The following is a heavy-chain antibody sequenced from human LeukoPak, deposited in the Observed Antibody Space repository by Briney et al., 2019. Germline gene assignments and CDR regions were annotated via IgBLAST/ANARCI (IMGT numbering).Heavy chain of an antibody. CDR2: IYYSGST. D-gene: IGHD1-26*01. CDR1: GGSISSSSYY. V-gene: IGHV4-39*01. Sequence: PSETLSLTCTVSGGSISSSSYYWSWIRQPPGKGLEWIGSIYYSGSTYYNPSLKSRVTISVDTSKNQFSLKLSSVTAADTAVYYCARRGYSSSRLLVDYWGQGTLVTVSS. CDR3: ARRGYSSSRLLVDY. J-gene: IGHJ4*02.